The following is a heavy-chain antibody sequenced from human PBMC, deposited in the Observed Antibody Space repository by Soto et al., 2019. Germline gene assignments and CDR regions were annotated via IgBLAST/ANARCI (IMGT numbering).Heavy chain of an antibody. Sequence: QVQLVQSGAEVKEPGDSVRVSCEASGYTFTAYYIHWVRQAPGQGLEWMGCINPKIGDTTYAQDFQGRVSMNRDMSISTVYMEVSRLTSYYTAIYYCARNLDYYYGPGSGNGHGFWGQGTTVTVCS. J-gene: IGHJ6*02. V-gene: IGHV1-2*02. D-gene: IGHD3-10*01. CDR3: ARNLDYYYGPGSGNGHGF. CDR1: GYTFTAYY. CDR2: INPKIGDT.